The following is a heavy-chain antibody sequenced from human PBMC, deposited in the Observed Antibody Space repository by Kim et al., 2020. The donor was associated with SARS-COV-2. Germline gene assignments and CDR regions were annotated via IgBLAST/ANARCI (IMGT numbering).Heavy chain of an antibody. D-gene: IGHD3-9*01. CDR2: ISSSSSYI. CDR3: ARGNFYWLLYGQGYFDY. J-gene: IGHJ4*02. Sequence: GGSLRLSCAASGFTFSSYSMNWVRQAPGKGLEWVSSISSSSSYIYYADSVKGRFTISRDNAKNSLYLQMNSLRAEDTAVYYCARGNFYWLLYGQGYFDYWGQGTLVTVSS. V-gene: IGHV3-21*01. CDR1: GFTFSSYS.